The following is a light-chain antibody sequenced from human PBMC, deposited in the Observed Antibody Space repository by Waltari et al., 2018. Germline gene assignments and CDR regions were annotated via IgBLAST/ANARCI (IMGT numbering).Light chain of an antibody. CDR2: AAS. CDR3: QQLKSYPPFT. V-gene: IGKV1-9*01. CDR1: QGISSY. J-gene: IGKJ3*01. Sequence: IQLTQSPSSLSASVGARVTITCRASQGISSYLAWYQQKPGKAPKRLIYAASTLQSGVPSRFSGSGTGTDFTLTVSSLQPEDFATYYCQQLKSYPPFTFGPGTEVHSK.